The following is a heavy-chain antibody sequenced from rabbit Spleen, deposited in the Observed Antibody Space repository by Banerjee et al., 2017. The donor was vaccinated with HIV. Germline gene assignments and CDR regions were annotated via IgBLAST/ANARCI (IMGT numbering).Heavy chain of an antibody. CDR2: IVVGSSGKT. CDR3: ARAENGANYVGGTFDP. J-gene: IGHJ2*01. V-gene: IGHV1S45*01. Sequence: QEQLVESGGGLVQPEGSLTLTCKASGFDFSSNAMCWFRQAPGKGPEWIACIVVGSSGKTYYASWAKGRFTISKTSSTTVTLQMTSLTAADTATYFCARAENGANYVGGTFDPWGQGTLVTVS. CDR1: GFDFSSNA. D-gene: IGHD4-2*01.